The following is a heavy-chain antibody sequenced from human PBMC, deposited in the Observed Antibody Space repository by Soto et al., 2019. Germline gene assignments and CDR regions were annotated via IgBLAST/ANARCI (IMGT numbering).Heavy chain of an antibody. CDR2: ITPIFGTA. J-gene: IGHJ3*01. CDR1: GGTLSNSA. D-gene: IGHD1-7*01. CDR3: ARELGYNWNYDV. V-gene: IGHV1-69*13. Sequence: ASVKVSCKASGGTLSNSAISWVRQAPGQGLEWMGGITPIFGTANYAQKFQGRVTLTADESTSTAYMELSGLRSEDTAVYYCARELGYNWNYDVWGQGTMVTVS.